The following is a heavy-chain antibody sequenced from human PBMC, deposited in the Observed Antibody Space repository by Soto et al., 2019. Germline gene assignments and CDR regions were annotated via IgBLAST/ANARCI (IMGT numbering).Heavy chain of an antibody. Sequence: ASVKVSCKASGGTFSSYAISWVRQAPGQGLEWMGGIIPIFGTANYAQKFQGRVTITADESTSTAYMELSSLRSEDTAVYYCARDRVHDSGSYYPYWGLGTLVTVSS. V-gene: IGHV1-69*13. CDR2: IIPIFGTA. D-gene: IGHD3-10*01. CDR3: ARDRVHDSGSYYPY. CDR1: GGTFSSYA. J-gene: IGHJ4*02.